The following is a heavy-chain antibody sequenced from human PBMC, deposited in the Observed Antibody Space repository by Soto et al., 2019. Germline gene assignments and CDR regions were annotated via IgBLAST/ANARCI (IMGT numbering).Heavy chain of an antibody. V-gene: IGHV4-59*01. D-gene: IGHD1-1*01. CDR1: GGSMSRYY. J-gene: IGHJ5*01. CDR2: IHYTGST. CDR3: ERDLKIPYPDGQPDS. Sequence: SETRCLPCTVSGGSMSRYYWTWFRQPPGKGLEWIGNIHYTGSTNYNPSLKSRVTILLGTSTSQFSLKVSSVTAADTAVYYCERDLKIPYPDGQPDSRDPGTLLTLS.